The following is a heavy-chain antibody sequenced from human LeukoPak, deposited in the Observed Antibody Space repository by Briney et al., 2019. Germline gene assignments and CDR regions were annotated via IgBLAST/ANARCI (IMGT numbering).Heavy chain of an antibody. D-gene: IGHD1/OR15-1a*01. CDR2: IYYSGST. CDR3: ARNDWDNWVFDY. J-gene: IGHJ4*02. Sequence: SETLSLTCTVSGGSISSYYWSWIRQPPGKGLEWIGYIYYSGSTNYNPSLKSRVTISVDTSKNQFSLTLSSVTAADTAVYYCARNDWDNWVFDYWGQGTLVTVSS. CDR1: GGSISSYY. V-gene: IGHV4-59*01.